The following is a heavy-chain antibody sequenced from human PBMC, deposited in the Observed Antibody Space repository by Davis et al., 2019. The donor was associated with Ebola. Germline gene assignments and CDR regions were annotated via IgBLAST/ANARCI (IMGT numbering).Heavy chain of an antibody. J-gene: IGHJ6*02. CDR2: ISGWGVST. CDR1: GFIFSSYA. Sequence: PGGSLRLSCAASGFIFSSYAMSWVRQAPGKGLEWVSGISGWGVSTYYADSVKGRFTISRDKSKDTLYLQMNSLRAEDTAVYYCARCGYSSTSLPPDAMDVWGQGTTVTVSS. V-gene: IGHV3-23*01. D-gene: IGHD6-6*01. CDR3: ARCGYSSTSLPPDAMDV.